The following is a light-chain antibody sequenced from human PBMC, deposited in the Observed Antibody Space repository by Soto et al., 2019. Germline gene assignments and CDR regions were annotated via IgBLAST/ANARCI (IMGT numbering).Light chain of an antibody. CDR1: QSVLTN. Sequence: EIVMTQSPVSLSVSPGERVTLSCRASQSVLTNLAWYQQKPGQAPRLLIYDASTRAIGIPARFSGSGSGTEFTLTISSLQSEDLAVFYCQQYHNWPPWTFGQGTKVDIK. CDR3: QQYHNWPPWT. CDR2: DAS. V-gene: IGKV3-15*01. J-gene: IGKJ1*01.